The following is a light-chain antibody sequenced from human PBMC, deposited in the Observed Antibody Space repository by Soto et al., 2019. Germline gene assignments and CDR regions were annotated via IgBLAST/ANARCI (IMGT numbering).Light chain of an antibody. CDR3: QQYNSYPLT. Sequence: DIQMTQSPSSLSAGEGDRVTITCRASQGIVSKRVAWFKQEPGKAPKPLIYGASSLHSGVPSKFSGSGSGTDFTLTINSLQPEDAATYYCQQYNSYPLTFGGGTKVEIK. CDR1: QGIVSKR. V-gene: IGKV1-16*02. J-gene: IGKJ4*01. CDR2: GAS.